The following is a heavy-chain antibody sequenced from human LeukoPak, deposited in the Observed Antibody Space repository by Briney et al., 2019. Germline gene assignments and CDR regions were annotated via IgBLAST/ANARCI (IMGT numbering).Heavy chain of an antibody. CDR3: VRGRVKRKFEY. Sequence: SETLSLTCAVFGGSFIGYDWTWIRQSPGKGLEWIGEINHRGSTNYNPSLKSRLTMSVDTSKNQFSLNLNSVTAADTAVYYCVRGRVKRKFEYWGHGNLVTVST. V-gene: IGHV4-34*01. CDR1: GGSFIGYD. J-gene: IGHJ4*01. CDR2: INHRGST. D-gene: IGHD3-10*01.